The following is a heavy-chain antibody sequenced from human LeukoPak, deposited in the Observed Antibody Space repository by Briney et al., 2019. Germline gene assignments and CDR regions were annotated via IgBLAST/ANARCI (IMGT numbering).Heavy chain of an antibody. CDR3: AKGGGAH. D-gene: IGHD2-15*01. V-gene: IGHV3-30*07. CDR1: GFTFSSYA. J-gene: IGHJ1*01. Sequence: GRSLRLSCAASGFTFSSYAMHWVRQAPGKGLEWVAVISYDGSNKYYADSVKGRFTISRDNSKNTLYLQMNSLRAEDTAVYYCAKGGGAHWGQGTLVTVSS. CDR2: ISYDGSNK.